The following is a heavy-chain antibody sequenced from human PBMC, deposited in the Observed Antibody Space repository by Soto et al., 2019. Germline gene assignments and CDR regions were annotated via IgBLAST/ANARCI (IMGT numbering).Heavy chain of an antibody. Sequence: PGGSLRLSCAASGLTSSTYAMSWVRQAPGKGLEWVSGISGSGGNTYYADSVKGRFTISRDNSKNMLYLQMNSLRAEDTAVYYCEKDSYSSSSAVDYWGQGTLVTVSS. D-gene: IGHD6-6*01. CDR2: ISGSGGNT. CDR1: GLTSSTYA. J-gene: IGHJ4*02. V-gene: IGHV3-23*01. CDR3: EKDSYSSSSAVDY.